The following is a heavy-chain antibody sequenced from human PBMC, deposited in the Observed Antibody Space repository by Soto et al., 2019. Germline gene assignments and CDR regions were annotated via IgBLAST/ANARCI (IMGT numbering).Heavy chain of an antibody. CDR1: GYSFTTFG. Sequence: QVHLVQSGVEVKKPGASVKVSCKASGYSFTTFGLSWVRQAPGQGLEWMGWISTYNGNTEYAQKFLGRVTLTTETSTATAYVELRGLKSDDTGVYYCVRDGGYQGSGFEYWGQGTLVTVSS. J-gene: IGHJ4*02. V-gene: IGHV1-18*04. CDR3: VRDGGYQGSGFEY. D-gene: IGHD3-10*01. CDR2: ISTYNGNT.